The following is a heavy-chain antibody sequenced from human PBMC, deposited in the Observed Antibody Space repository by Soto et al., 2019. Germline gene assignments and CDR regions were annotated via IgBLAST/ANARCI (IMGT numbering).Heavy chain of an antibody. J-gene: IGHJ6*02. V-gene: IGHV1-18*01. Sequence: ASVKVSCKASGYTFTSYGISWVRQAPGQGLEWMGWISAYNGNTNYAQKLQGRVTMTTDTSTSTAYMELRSLRSDDTAVYYCARRGKLERRAYYGMDVWGQGTTVTVSS. D-gene: IGHD1-1*01. CDR2: ISAYNGNT. CDR3: ARRGKLERRAYYGMDV. CDR1: GYTFTSYG.